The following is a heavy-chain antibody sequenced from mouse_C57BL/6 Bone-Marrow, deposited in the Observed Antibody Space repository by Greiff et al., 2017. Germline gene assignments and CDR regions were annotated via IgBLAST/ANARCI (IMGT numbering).Heavy chain of an antibody. CDR3: AKKGGLQLDFDY. CDR1: GYTFTSYW. V-gene: IGHV1-50*01. D-gene: IGHD2-4*01. Sequence: VQLQQPGAELVKPGASVKLSCKASGYTFTSYWMQWVKQRPGQGLEWIGEIDPSDSYTNYNQKFKGKATLTVDTSSSTAYMQLSSLTSEDSAVYNGAKKGGLQLDFDYWGQGTTLTVSS. J-gene: IGHJ2*01. CDR2: IDPSDSYT.